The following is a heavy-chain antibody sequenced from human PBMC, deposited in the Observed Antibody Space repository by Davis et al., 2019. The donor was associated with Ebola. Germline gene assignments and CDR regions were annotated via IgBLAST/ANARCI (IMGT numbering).Heavy chain of an antibody. CDR2: IYYSGT. Sequence: LRLSCEVSGGSISSGGYSWGWIRQPPGKGLEWIGDIYYSGTSYNPSLKSRVAISVDTSKNQFSLNLSSLTAADTAVYYCAKDSFDWLPYFDYWGQGTLVTVSS. J-gene: IGHJ4*02. CDR1: GGSISSGGYS. V-gene: IGHV4-30-4*07. D-gene: IGHD3-9*01. CDR3: AKDSFDWLPYFDY.